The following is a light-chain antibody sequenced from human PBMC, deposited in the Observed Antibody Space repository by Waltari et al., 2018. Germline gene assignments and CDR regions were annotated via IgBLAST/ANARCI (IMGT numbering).Light chain of an antibody. CDR1: SSDVGGYNL. Sequence: QSALTQPASVSGSPGQSITISCTGTSSDVGGYNLVSWYQQHPGKAPKLMIYEGSKRPSGVSNRFSGSKSGNTASLTISGLQAEDEADYYCCSYAGSLVVFGGGTKLTVL. CDR3: CSYAGSLVV. J-gene: IGLJ2*01. CDR2: EGS. V-gene: IGLV2-23*01.